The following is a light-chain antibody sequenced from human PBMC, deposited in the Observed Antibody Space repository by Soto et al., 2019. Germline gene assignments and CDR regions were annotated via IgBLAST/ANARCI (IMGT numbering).Light chain of an antibody. Sequence: QSGLTQPPSASGAPGQRVTISCSGGFSNIRAHAVSWYQQLPGTAPKLLIYSNIQRPSGVPDRFSGSKSGTSASLAISGLQSEDEAHYSCAARHDRLDGPGVIFCGGTKVTVL. CDR3: AARHDRLDGPGVI. CDR1: FSNIRAHA. J-gene: IGLJ2*01. CDR2: SNI. V-gene: IGLV1-44*01.